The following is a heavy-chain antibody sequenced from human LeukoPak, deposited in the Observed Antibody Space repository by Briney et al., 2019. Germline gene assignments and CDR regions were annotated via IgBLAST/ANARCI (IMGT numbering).Heavy chain of an antibody. J-gene: IGHJ5*02. D-gene: IGHD3-10*01. CDR1: GGSINSYY. CDR3: ARGPRFGELLWHWFDP. V-gene: IGHV4-59*08. CDR2: MYYSGTT. Sequence: SETLSLTCTVSGGSINSYYWNWIRQPPGKGLEWIGYMYYSGTTNYNPSLKSRVTISVDTSNNQFSLKLSSVTAADTAVYYCARGPRFGELLWHWFDPWGQGTLVTVSS.